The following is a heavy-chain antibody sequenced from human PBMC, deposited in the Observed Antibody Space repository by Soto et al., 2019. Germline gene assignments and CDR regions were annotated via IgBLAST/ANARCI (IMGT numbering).Heavy chain of an antibody. D-gene: IGHD6-19*01. CDR2: IYYDGSV. V-gene: IGHV4-39*01. J-gene: IGHJ4*02. Sequence: QLQLQESGPGLLEPSETLSLTCTVSGGAIRNSIYYWGWIRQPPGKGLEWIGTIYYDGSVAYSPSLKSRVTLSVDTSRNHFSVKINSVTAADTAVYFCAGHRIAVAGPLDYWGQGTLVTVSS. CDR3: AGHRIAVAGPLDY. CDR1: GGAIRNSIYY.